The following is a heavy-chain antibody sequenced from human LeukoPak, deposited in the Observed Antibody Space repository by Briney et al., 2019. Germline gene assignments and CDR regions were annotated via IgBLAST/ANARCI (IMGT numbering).Heavy chain of an antibody. CDR2: IYSGGTT. CDR3: ARAPPYDTLTGYFDY. CDR1: GFTVNSNY. Sequence: GGSLRLSCAASGFTVNSNYMSWVRQAPGKGLEWVSLIYSGGTTYYADSVKGRFTISRDHSKNTLYLQMNSLRAEDTAVYYCARAPPYDTLTGYFDYWGQGTLVTVSS. V-gene: IGHV3-66*01. J-gene: IGHJ4*02. D-gene: IGHD3-9*01.